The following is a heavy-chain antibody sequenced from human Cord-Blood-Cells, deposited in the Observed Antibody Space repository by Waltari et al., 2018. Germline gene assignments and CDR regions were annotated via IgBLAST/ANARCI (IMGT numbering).Heavy chain of an antibody. Sequence: QVQLVQSGAEVKKPGSSVKVSCKASGGTFSSYAISWVRQAPGQGLEWVGGSIAIFGTANYAQKFQGRVTITADEATSTAYMELSSLRSEDTAVYYCARADVVPAAIRDYYYYYMDVWGKGTTVTVSS. D-gene: IGHD2-2*01. CDR3: ARADVVPAAIRDYYYYYMDV. V-gene: IGHV1-69*01. J-gene: IGHJ6*03. CDR1: GGTFSSYA. CDR2: SIAIFGTA.